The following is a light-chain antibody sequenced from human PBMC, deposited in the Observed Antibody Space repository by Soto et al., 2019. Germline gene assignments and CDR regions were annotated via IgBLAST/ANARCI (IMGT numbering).Light chain of an antibody. CDR3: QQYYSTPFT. V-gene: IGKV4-1*01. J-gene: IGKJ3*01. Sequence: LAWYQQKPGQPPKLLIYWASTRESGVPDRFSGSGSGTDFTLTISSLQAEDVAVYYCQQYYSTPFTFGPGTKVD. CDR2: WAS.